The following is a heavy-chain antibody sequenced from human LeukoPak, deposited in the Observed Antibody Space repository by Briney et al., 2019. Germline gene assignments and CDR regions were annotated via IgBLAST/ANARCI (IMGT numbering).Heavy chain of an antibody. CDR2: IYYSGST. Sequence: SETLSLTCTVSGGSISSSSYYWGWIRQPPGKGLEWIGSIYYSGSTYYNPSLKSRVTISVDTSKNQFSLKLSSVTAADTAVYYCARVYYDSSGYSDYLDYWGQGTLVTVSS. CDR1: GGSISSSSYY. J-gene: IGHJ4*02. CDR3: ARVYYDSSGYSDYLDY. V-gene: IGHV4-39*01. D-gene: IGHD3-22*01.